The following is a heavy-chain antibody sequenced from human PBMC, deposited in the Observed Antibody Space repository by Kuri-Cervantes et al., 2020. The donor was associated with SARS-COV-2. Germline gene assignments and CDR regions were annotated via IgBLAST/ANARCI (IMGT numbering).Heavy chain of an antibody. Sequence: GGSLRLSCKGSGYSFTGYWIGWVRQMPGKGLEWMGIIYPGDSDTRYSPSFQGQVTISADKSISTAYLQWSSLKASDTAMYYCARPGYSYGYYYFDYWGQGTLVTVSS. CDR1: GYSFTGYW. V-gene: IGHV5-51*01. J-gene: IGHJ4*02. CDR3: ARPGYSYGYYYFDY. D-gene: IGHD5-18*01. CDR2: IYPGDSDT.